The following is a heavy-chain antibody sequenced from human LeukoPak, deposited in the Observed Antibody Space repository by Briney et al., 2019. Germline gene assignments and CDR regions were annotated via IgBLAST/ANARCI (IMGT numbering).Heavy chain of an antibody. CDR1: GGSISSYY. Sequence: PSETLSLTCTVSGGSISSYYWSWIRHPPAKGLEWIGYISYSGSTDYNPSLKSRVTISLDTSKNQFSLRLSSVTAADTAVYYCARETRLHSGSYSNDAFDIWGQGTMVTVSS. J-gene: IGHJ3*02. CDR3: ARETRLHSGSYSNDAFDI. D-gene: IGHD1-26*01. CDR2: ISYSGST. V-gene: IGHV4-59*01.